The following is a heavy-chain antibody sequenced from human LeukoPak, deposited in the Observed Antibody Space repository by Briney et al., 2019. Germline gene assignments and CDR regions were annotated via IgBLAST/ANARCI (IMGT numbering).Heavy chain of an antibody. Sequence: ASVKVSCKASGYTFTGYYMHWVRRAPGQGLEWMGWINPNSGGTNYAQKFQGRVTMTRDTSISTAYMELSRLRSDDTAVYYCARVPGIAVADTTAEFDPWGQGTLVTVSS. D-gene: IGHD6-19*01. CDR1: GYTFTGYY. J-gene: IGHJ5*02. CDR2: INPNSGGT. V-gene: IGHV1-2*02. CDR3: ARVPGIAVADTTAEFDP.